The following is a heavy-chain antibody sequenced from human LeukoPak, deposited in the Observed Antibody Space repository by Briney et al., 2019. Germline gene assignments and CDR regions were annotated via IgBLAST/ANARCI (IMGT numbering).Heavy chain of an antibody. D-gene: IGHD4-23*01. CDR2: INPNSGGT. J-gene: IGHJ6*02. V-gene: IGHV1-2*02. CDR3: ARYAEAEVGGYYGMDV. CDR1: GYTFTSYG. Sequence: ASVKVSCKASGYTFTSYGISWVRQAPGQGLEWMGWINPNSGGTNYAQKFQGRVTMTRDTSISTAYMELSRLRSDDTAVYYCARYAEAEVGGYYGMDVWGQGTTVTVSS.